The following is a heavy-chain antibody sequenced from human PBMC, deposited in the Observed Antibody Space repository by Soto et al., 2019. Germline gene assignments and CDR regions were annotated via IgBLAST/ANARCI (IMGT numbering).Heavy chain of an antibody. J-gene: IGHJ6*02. V-gene: IGHV4-34*01. CDR2: INHSGST. CDR1: GGSFSGYY. D-gene: IGHD2-2*01. Sequence: PSETLSLTCAVYGGSFSGYYWSWIRQPPGKGLEWIGEINHSGSTNYNPSLKSRVTISVDTSKNQFSLKLSSVTAADTAVYYCARVEYCSSTSCYYYYYYGMDVWGQGTTVTVSS. CDR3: ARVEYCSSTSCYYYYYYGMDV.